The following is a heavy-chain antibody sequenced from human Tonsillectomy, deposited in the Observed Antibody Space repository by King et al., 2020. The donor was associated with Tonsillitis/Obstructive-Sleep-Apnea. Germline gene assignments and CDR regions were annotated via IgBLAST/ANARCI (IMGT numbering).Heavy chain of an antibody. V-gene: IGHV3-33*02. Sequence: QLVQSGGGVVQPGRSLILSWAASGFTFRIYCMHWFRQVPGKGLEWVGVICSDGCIKFNADSSKGRFTISRDNSQNTLFLQMNSLRAEDTAVYYCARVGYSSGWYYFDYWGQGTLVTVSS. CDR3: ARVGYSSGWYYFDY. CDR1: GFTFRIYC. CDR2: ICSDGCIK. D-gene: IGHD6-19*01. J-gene: IGHJ4*02.